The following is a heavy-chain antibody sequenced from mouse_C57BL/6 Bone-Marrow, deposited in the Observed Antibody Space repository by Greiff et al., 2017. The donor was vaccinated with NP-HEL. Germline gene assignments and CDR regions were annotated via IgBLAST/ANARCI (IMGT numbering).Heavy chain of an antibody. CDR1: GFTFSSYG. CDR3: ARWGDYYAMDY. Sequence: EVHLVESGGDLVKPGGSLKLSCAASGFTFSSYGMSWVRQTPDKRLEWVATIGSGGSYTYYPDSVKGRFTISRDNAKNTLYLQMSSLKSEDTAMYYCARWGDYYAMDYWGQGTSVTVSS. CDR2: IGSGGSYT. J-gene: IGHJ4*01. V-gene: IGHV5-6*01.